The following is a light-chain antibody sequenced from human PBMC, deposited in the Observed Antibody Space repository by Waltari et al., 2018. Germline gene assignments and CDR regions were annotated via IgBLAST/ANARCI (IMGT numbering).Light chain of an antibody. CDR3: QQYGSSGWT. J-gene: IGKJ1*01. V-gene: IGKV3-20*01. Sequence: EIVLTQSPGTLSLSPGERATLSCRASQSVSSSYLAWYQQKPGQAPRLLIYGASSRATGIPDRFSGSGSGTDFTLTISRLEPEDFPVYYCQQYGSSGWTFGQGTKVEIK. CDR2: GAS. CDR1: QSVSSSY.